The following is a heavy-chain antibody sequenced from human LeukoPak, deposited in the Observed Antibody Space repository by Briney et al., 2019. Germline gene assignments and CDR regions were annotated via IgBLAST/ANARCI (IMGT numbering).Heavy chain of an antibody. J-gene: IGHJ4*02. D-gene: IGHD6-19*01. V-gene: IGHV3-30-3*01. Sequence: PGRSLRLSCAASGFTFSSYAMHWVRQAPGKGLEWVAVISYDGSNKYYADSVKGRFTISRDNSKNMLYLQMNSLRAEDTAVYYCARADSSGWPEYYFDYWGQGTLVTVSS. CDR1: GFTFSSYA. CDR3: ARADSSGWPEYYFDY. CDR2: ISYDGSNK.